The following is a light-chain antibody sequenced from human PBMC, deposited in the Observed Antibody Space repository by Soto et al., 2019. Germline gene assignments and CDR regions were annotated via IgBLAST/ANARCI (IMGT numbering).Light chain of an antibody. Sequence: EIVMTQSPATLSVSPGERATLSCRASQSVSSNLAWYQQKPGQAPRLLIYGASTRATGIPARFTGSGSGTEFTLTISSLQSEDFAVYYCQQYNTWPPGRPVGAVTKGAIK. CDR1: QSVSSN. CDR2: GAS. V-gene: IGKV3-15*01. CDR3: QQYNTWPPGRP. J-gene: IGKJ4*01.